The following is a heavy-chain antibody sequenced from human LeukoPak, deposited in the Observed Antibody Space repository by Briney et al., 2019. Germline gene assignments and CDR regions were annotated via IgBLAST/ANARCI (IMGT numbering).Heavy chain of an antibody. J-gene: IGHJ4*02. V-gene: IGHV3-9*01. CDR3: AKGSTVTTSHFDY. D-gene: IGHD4-17*01. CDR2: ISWNSGSI. CDR1: GFTFDDYA. Sequence: GRSLRLSCAASGFTFDDYAMHWVRQAPGKGLEWVSGISWNSGSIGYADSVKGRFTISRDNAKNSLYLQMNSLRAEDTALYYCAKGSTVTTSHFDYWGQGTLVTVSS.